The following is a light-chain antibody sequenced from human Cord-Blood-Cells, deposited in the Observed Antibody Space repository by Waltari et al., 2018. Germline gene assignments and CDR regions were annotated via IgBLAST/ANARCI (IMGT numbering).Light chain of an antibody. Sequence: QSALTQPASVSGSPGQSITISCTGTSSDVGGYNSVPWYQQHPGKAPKLMVYHVSNRPSGVSNRFSCSKSGNTASLTISGLQAEDEADYYCSSYTSSSTVFGTGTKVTVL. V-gene: IGLV2-14*03. CDR2: HVS. CDR1: SSDVGGYNS. CDR3: SSYTSSSTV. J-gene: IGLJ1*01.